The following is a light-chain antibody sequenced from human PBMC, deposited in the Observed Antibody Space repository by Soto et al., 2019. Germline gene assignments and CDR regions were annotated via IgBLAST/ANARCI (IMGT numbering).Light chain of an antibody. V-gene: IGKV3-20*01. CDR2: GAS. CDR3: QQDGSSPLYT. CDR1: QSVSSSD. J-gene: IGKJ2*01. Sequence: EIVLTQSPGTLSLSPGERDTLSCRASQSVSSSDLSWYQQKPGQAPRLLIYGASSRATGIPDRFSGSGSGTDFTLTISRLEPEDFAVYYCQQDGSSPLYTFGQVTKREIK.